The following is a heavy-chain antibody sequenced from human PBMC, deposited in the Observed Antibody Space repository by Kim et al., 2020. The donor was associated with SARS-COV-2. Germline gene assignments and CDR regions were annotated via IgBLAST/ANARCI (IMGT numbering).Heavy chain of an antibody. CDR2: IYYSGST. CDR1: GGSISSSSYY. D-gene: IGHD3-16*01. Sequence: SETLSLTCTVSGGSISSSSYYWGWIRQPPGKGLEWIGSIYYSGSTYYNPSLKSRVTISVDTSKNQFSLKLSSVTAADTAVYYCARLLESSVGDRTLPTGDDYWGQGTLVTVSS. CDR3: ARLLESSVGDRTLPTGDDY. J-gene: IGHJ4*02. V-gene: IGHV4-39*01.